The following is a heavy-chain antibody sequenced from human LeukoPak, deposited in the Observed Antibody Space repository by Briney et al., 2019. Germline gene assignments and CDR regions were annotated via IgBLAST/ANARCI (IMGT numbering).Heavy chain of an antibody. V-gene: IGHV4-34*01. D-gene: IGHD3-22*01. CDR2: SIHSGST. CDR1: GGSLSGYY. Sequence: ETLSLTCAAYGGSLSGYYWRWIRHPPRKGQEWSVESIHSGSTNSNPSPKSRVTISVDTSKNQFSLKLSSVTAADTAVYYCARGDNYDSSGYYYWGQGTLVTVSS. J-gene: IGHJ4*02. CDR3: ARGDNYDSSGYYY.